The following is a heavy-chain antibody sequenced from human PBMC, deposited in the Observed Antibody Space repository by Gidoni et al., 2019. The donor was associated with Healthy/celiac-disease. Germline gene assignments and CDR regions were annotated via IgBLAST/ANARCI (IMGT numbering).Heavy chain of an antibody. CDR1: GYSISSGYY. J-gene: IGHJ4*02. V-gene: IGHV4-38-2*02. CDR2: IYHSGST. CDR3: ARDPGLWFGELGPFDY. Sequence: QVQLQESGPGLVKPSETLSLTCTVSGYSISSGYYWGWIRQPPGKGLEWIGSIYHSGSTYYNPSLKSRVTISVDTSKNQFSLKLSSVTAADTAVYYCARDPGLWFGELGPFDYWGQGTLVTVSS. D-gene: IGHD3-10*01.